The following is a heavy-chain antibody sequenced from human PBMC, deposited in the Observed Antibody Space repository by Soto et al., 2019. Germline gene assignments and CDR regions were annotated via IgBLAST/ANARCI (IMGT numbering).Heavy chain of an antibody. J-gene: IGHJ4*02. D-gene: IGHD3-22*01. Sequence: EVPLLESGGGLVQPGGSLRLSCAASGFTFSNYAMSWVRQAPGKGPEWVSTISASGRNTYYADSVKGRFTISRDNSNNTLYVQMNSLRAEDTAVYYCAKARVYYYDSTGYPHWGQGTQVTVTS. CDR1: GFTFSNYA. CDR3: AKARVYYYDSTGYPH. CDR2: ISASGRNT. V-gene: IGHV3-23*01.